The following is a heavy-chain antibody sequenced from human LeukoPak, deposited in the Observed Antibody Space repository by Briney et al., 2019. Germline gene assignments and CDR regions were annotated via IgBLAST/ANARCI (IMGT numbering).Heavy chain of an antibody. J-gene: IGHJ3*02. CDR2: ISSSSSSTI. D-gene: IGHD4-17*01. CDR3: ASHDYGDYVPGPPI. Sequence: PGGSLRLSCAASGFTFSSYSMNWVRQAPGKGLEWVSYISSSSSSTIYYADSVKGRFTISRDNSKNTLYLQMNSLRAEDTAVYYCASHDYGDYVPGPPIWGQGTMVTVSS. CDR1: GFTFSSYS. V-gene: IGHV3-48*01.